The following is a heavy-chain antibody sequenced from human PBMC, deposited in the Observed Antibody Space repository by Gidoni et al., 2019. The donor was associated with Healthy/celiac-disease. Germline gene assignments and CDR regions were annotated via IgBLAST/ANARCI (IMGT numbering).Heavy chain of an antibody. Sequence: QVQLQESGPGLVKPSGTLSLTFAVSGGSISSSNWWSWVRQPPGKGLEWIGEIYHSGSTNSNPSLKSRVTISVDKSKNQFSLKLSSVTAADTAVYYCARDPHWNDGDDAFDIWGQGTMVTVSS. CDR1: GGSISSSNW. V-gene: IGHV4-4*02. J-gene: IGHJ3*02. CDR2: IYHSGST. CDR3: ARDPHWNDGDDAFDI. D-gene: IGHD1-1*01.